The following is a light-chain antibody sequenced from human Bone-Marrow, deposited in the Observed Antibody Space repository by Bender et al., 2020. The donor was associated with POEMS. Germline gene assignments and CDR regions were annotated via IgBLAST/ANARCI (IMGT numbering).Light chain of an antibody. CDR1: RTNIGATYD. V-gene: IGLV1-50*01. Sequence: QSVLTQPPSVSGAPGQRVTISCTGSRTNIGATYDVHWYQQLPGTAPKLLIYGNSNRPSGVPDRFSGSKSGTSASLAISGLRSEDEADYYCAAWDVSLIWVFGGGTKLTVL. CDR3: AAWDVSLIWV. J-gene: IGLJ3*02. CDR2: GNS.